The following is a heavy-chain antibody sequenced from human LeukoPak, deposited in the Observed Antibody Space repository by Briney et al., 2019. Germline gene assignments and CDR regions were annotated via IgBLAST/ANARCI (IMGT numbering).Heavy chain of an antibody. CDR1: DGAIAGYS. D-gene: IGHD3-22*01. J-gene: IGHJ3*02. CDR2: IYYSGDT. CDR3: ACLTTADAFDI. Sequence: SETLSLTCTVSDGAIAGYSWSWIRQPPGKGLEWIGYIYYSGDTNYNPSLKSRVTISVDTSKNQFSLKLSSVTAADTAVYYCACLTTADAFDIWGQGTMVTVSS. V-gene: IGHV4-59*01.